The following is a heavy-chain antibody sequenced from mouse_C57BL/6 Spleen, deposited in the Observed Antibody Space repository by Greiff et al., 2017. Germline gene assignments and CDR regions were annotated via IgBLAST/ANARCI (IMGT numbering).Heavy chain of an antibody. J-gene: IGHJ4*01. CDR3: ARRVGYAMDY. CDR2: IDPSDSYT. CDR1: GYTFTSYW. D-gene: IGHD1-1*02. V-gene: IGHV1-50*01. Sequence: QVQLQQSGAELVKPGASVKLSCKASGYTFTSYWMQWVKQRPGQGLEWIGEIDPSDSYTNYNQKFKGKATLTVDTSSSTAYMQLSSLTAEDSAVYYCARRVGYAMDYWGQGTSVTVSS.